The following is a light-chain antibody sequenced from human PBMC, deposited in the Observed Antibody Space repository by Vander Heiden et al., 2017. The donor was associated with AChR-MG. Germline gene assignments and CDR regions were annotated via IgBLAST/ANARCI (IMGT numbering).Light chain of an antibody. V-gene: IGLV1-40*01. Sequence: QSVLTQPRSVSGAPGQTVTISCTGSSCNIGAGYDVHWYQQLPGTAPNLLIYGNSNRPSGVPDRFSGSKSGTSASLAITGLQAEDEADYYCQSYDSSLSGWVFGGGTKLTVL. J-gene: IGLJ3*02. CDR3: QSYDSSLSGWV. CDR1: SCNIGAGYD. CDR2: GNS.